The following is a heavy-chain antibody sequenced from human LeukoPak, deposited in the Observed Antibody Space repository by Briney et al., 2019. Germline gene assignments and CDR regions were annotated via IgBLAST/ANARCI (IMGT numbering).Heavy chain of an antibody. V-gene: IGHV3-48*04. CDR2: ISSSSSTI. CDR3: ARRGGVIVPYYFDY. CDR1: GFTFSSYG. J-gene: IGHJ4*02. Sequence: GRSLRLSCAASGFTFSSYGMHWVRQAPGKGLEWVSYISSSSSTIYYADSVKGRFTISRDNAKNSLYLQMNSLRAEDTAVYYCARRGGVIVPYYFDYWGQGTLVTVSS. D-gene: IGHD3-16*02.